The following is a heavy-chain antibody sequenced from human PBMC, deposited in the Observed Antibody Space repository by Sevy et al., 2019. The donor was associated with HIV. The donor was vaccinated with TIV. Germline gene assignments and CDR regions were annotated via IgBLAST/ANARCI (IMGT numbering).Heavy chain of an antibody. J-gene: IGHJ4*02. D-gene: IGHD3-22*01. CDR3: ARKDSSGLDC. Sequence: GGSLRLSCAASGFTVSSNYMSWVRQAPGKGLEWVSRINSDGSSTSYADSVRGRFTISRDNAKNTLYLQMNSLRAEDTAVYYCARKDSSGLDCWGQGTLVTVSS. CDR1: GFTVSSNY. CDR2: INSDGSST. V-gene: IGHV3-74*01.